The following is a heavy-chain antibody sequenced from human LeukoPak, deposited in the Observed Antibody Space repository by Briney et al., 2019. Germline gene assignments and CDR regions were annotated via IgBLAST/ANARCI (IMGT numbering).Heavy chain of an antibody. D-gene: IGHD1-26*01. CDR1: GFTFSSYW. CDR2: IKQDGSEK. Sequence: GGSLRLSCAASGFTFSSYWMSWVRQAPGKGLEWVANIKQDGSEKYYVDSVKGRFTISRDNAKNSLYLQMNSLRAEDTAVYYCARLGSYYVKPIPFYWGQGTLVTVSS. J-gene: IGHJ4*02. CDR3: ARLGSYYVKPIPFY. V-gene: IGHV3-7*01.